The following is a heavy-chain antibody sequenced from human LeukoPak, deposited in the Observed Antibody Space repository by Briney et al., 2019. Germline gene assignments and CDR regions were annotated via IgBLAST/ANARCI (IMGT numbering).Heavy chain of an antibody. CDR2: IHHSGST. Sequence: SETLSLTCTVSGYFISSGYYWGWIRQPPGKGLQWIGSIHHSGSTYYNPSLKSRVTISVDTSKDQFSLKLSSVTAADTAVYYCARTSSSGLVGGYYFDYWGQGTLVTVSS. CDR3: ARTSSSGLVGGYYFDY. V-gene: IGHV4-38-2*02. D-gene: IGHD6-19*01. J-gene: IGHJ4*02. CDR1: GYFISSGYY.